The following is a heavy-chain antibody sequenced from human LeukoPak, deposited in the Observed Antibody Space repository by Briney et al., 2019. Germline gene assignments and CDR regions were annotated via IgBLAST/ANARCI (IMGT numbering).Heavy chain of an antibody. J-gene: IGHJ6*03. CDR1: GGSFSGYY. CDR3: ARPGGFWSGYYTQGRDYYMDV. D-gene: IGHD3-3*01. V-gene: IGHV4-34*01. Sequence: SETLSLTCAVYGGSFSGYYWSSIRQPPGKGLEWIGEINHSGSTNYNPSLKSRVTISVDTSKNQFSLKLSSVTAADTAVYYCARPGGFWSGYYTQGRDYYMDVWGKGTTVTVSS. CDR2: INHSGST.